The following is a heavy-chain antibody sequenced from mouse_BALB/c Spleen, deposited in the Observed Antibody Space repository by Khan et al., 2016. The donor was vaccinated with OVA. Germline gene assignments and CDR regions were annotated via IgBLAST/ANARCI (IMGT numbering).Heavy chain of an antibody. J-gene: IGHJ2*01. CDR3: TRIYRSDFDQ. D-gene: IGHD1-1*01. CDR1: GYSFTGYF. V-gene: IGHV1-20*02. CDR2: INPHIGET. Sequence: IQLVQSGPELVRPGASVKISCTASGYSFTGYFMNWVMQSHGKSLEWIGRINPHIGETFYNQRFKGKATLTVDESSSTAHMELRSLASEDSAVYYCTRIYRSDFDQRGQGTTPT.